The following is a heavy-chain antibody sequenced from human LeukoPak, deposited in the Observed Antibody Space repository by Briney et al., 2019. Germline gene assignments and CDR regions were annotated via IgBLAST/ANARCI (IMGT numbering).Heavy chain of an antibody. CDR1: GFTFSSYA. J-gene: IGHJ3*02. D-gene: IGHD2-15*01. V-gene: IGHV3-30-3*01. CDR2: ISYDGSNK. Sequence: PGGSLRLSCAASGFTFSSYAMHWVRQAPGKGLEWVAVISYDGSNKYYADSVKGRFTISRDNAKNSIYLQMNSLRAEDTAVYYCARPPGRAFDIWGQGTMVTVSS. CDR3: ARPPGRAFDI.